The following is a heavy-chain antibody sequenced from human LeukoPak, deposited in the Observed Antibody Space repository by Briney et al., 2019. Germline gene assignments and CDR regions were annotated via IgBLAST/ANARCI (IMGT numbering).Heavy chain of an antibody. Sequence: GGSLRLSCAASGFTFSSYDMHWVRQATGKGLEWVSAIGTAGDTYYPGSVKGRFTISRENAKNSLYLQINSLRAGDTAVYYCARATPMATEAGFDYWGQGTLVTVSS. D-gene: IGHD5-24*01. CDR2: IGTAGDT. V-gene: IGHV3-13*01. J-gene: IGHJ4*02. CDR3: ARATPMATEAGFDY. CDR1: GFTFSSYD.